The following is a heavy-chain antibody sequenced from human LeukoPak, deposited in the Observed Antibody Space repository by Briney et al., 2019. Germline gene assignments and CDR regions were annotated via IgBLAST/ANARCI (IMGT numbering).Heavy chain of an antibody. CDR1: GYIFTSYY. V-gene: IGHV1-46*01. J-gene: IGHJ3*02. CDR2: INPSGGST. Sequence: ASVKVSCKASGYIFTSYYIHWVRQAPGHGLEWMGVINPSGGSTTYAQKFQGRVTMTRDTSTSTVYMELSGLRSEDTALYYCARADGRKDAFDIWGQGTLVTVSS. CDR3: ARADGRKDAFDI.